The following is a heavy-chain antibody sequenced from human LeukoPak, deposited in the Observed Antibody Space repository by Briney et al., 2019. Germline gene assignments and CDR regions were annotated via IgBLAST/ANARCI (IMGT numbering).Heavy chain of an antibody. D-gene: IGHD5-12*01. Sequence: GESLKISCKASGYTFSTNWIGWVRQMPGKGLEWMGRIDPSDSYTRYSPSFQGHVTISADKSITTAYLQWSSLRASDTAMYYCARTDSAYEYLDYWGQGTLVTVSS. CDR3: ARTDSAYEYLDY. CDR2: IDPSDSYT. CDR1: GYTFSTNW. J-gene: IGHJ4*02. V-gene: IGHV5-10-1*01.